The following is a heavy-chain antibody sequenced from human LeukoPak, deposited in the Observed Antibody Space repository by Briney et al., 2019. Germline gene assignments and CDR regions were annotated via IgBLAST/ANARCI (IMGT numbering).Heavy chain of an antibody. V-gene: IGHV1-2*06. CDR2: INPNSGGT. CDR1: GYTFTGYY. D-gene: IGHD3-3*01. J-gene: IGHJ5*02. Sequence: GASVKVSCKASGYTFTGYYMHWVRQAPGQGLEWMGRINPNSGGTNYAQKFQGRVTMTRDTSISTAYMELSRLRSDDTAVYYCARDKLTITPTSNNWFDPWGQGTLVTVFS. CDR3: ARDKLTITPTSNNWFDP.